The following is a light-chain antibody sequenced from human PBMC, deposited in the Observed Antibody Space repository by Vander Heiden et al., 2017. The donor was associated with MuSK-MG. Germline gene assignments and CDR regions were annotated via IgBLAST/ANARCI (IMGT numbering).Light chain of an antibody. CDR2: AAS. Sequence: DIQMTQSPSSLSASVGDRVTITCRASQSVYGYLNWYQQKPGKAPELLIYAASALHSGVPSRFSGSGYATDYTLTISSRQPEDFAAYYCQQNDSNPPVSFGGGTKLEI. V-gene: IGKV1-39*01. CDR1: QSVYGY. J-gene: IGKJ4*01. CDR3: QQNDSNPPVS.